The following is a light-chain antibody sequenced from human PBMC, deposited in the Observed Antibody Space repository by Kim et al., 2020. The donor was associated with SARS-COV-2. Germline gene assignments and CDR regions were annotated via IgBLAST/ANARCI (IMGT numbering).Light chain of an antibody. Sequence: LSPGERATLSCRASQSVSSYLAWYQRKPGQAPRLLIYDASKRATGIPARFSGSGSGTDFTLTISSLEPEDFAVYYCQRRSIWPLTFGGGTKVDIK. CDR2: DAS. CDR1: QSVSSY. J-gene: IGKJ4*01. V-gene: IGKV3-11*01. CDR3: QRRSIWPLT.